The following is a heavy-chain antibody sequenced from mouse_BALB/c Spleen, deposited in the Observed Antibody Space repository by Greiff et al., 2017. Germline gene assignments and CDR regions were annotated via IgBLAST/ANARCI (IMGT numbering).Heavy chain of an antibody. D-gene: IGHD2-10*01. CDR1: GFNIKDTY. J-gene: IGHJ3*01. CDR2: IDPANGNT. V-gene: IGHV14-3*02. Sequence: EVKLEESGAELVKPGASVKLSCTASGFNIKDTYMHWVKQRPEQGLEWIGRIDPANGNTKYDPKFQGKATITADTSSNTAYLQLSSLTSEDTAVYYYARYSYWAWFADWGQGTLVTVSA. CDR3: ARYSYWAWFAD.